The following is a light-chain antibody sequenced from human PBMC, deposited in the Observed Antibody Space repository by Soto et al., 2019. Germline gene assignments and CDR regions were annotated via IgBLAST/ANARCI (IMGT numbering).Light chain of an antibody. CDR2: ATS. J-gene: IGKJ2*01. CDR3: QQPPHT. Sequence: DIQMTQSPSSVSASVGDRVTITCRASQGISSWLAWYQQKPGKAPRLLIYATSTLQSGVPSRFSGRDSGADFTLTINNLQPEDFATYYCQQPPHTFGPGTKVEIK. V-gene: IGKV1-12*01. CDR1: QGISSW.